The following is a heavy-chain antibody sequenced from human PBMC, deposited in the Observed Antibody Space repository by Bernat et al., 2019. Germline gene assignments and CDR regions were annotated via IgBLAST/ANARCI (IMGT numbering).Heavy chain of an antibody. Sequence: VQLQESGPGLVKPSETLSLTCNVSGASINSYWWSWVRQPPGKGLEWIGEIEHGGATNYNPSLKSRVTISVDKSKNQFSLKLSSVTDADTALYYCARNGAYCIEVWGQGTTVTVS. J-gene: IGHJ6*02. D-gene: IGHD2-21*01. CDR3: ARNGAYCIEV. CDR2: IEHGGAT. V-gene: IGHV4-4*02. CDR1: GASINSYW.